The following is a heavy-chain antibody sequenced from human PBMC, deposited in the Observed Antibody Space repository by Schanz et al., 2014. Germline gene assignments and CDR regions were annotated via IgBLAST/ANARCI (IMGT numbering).Heavy chain of an antibody. V-gene: IGHV1-69*04. CDR3: ASSGAGYSSSWGFDY. J-gene: IGHJ4*02. CDR2: IIPILDIA. Sequence: QVQLVQSGAEVKKPGSSVKVSCKASGGTFSSFAIFWVRQAPGQGLEWMGTIIPILDIANYAQKFQGRVTITADRSTSTAYMELSSLRSEDTAVYYCASSGAGYSSSWGFDYWGQGTLVTVSS. CDR1: GGTFSSFA. D-gene: IGHD6-13*01.